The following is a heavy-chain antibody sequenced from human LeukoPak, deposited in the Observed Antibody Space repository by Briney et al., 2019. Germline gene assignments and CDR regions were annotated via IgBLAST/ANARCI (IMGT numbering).Heavy chain of an antibody. J-gene: IGHJ4*02. V-gene: IGHV3-7*01. Sequence: PGGSLRLSCAASGFTFSSYWMSWVRQAPGKGLEWVANIKQDGSEKYYVDSVKGRFTISRDYAKNSLYLQMNSLRVEDTAVYYCAKVAKYYYGSETYYFFEHWGQGTPVTASS. CDR3: AKVAKYYYGSETYYFFEH. D-gene: IGHD3-10*01. CDR2: IKQDGSEK. CDR1: GFTFSSYW.